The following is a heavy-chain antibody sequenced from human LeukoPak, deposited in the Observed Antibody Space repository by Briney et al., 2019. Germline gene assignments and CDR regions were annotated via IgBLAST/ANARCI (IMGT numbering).Heavy chain of an antibody. J-gene: IGHJ4*02. CDR1: GGSFSGYY. Sequence: SETLSLTCAVYGGSFSGYYWSWIRQPPGKGLEWIGYIYYSGSTNYNPSLKSRVTISVDTSKNQFSLKLSSVTAADTAVYYCARLVATSRDYWGQGTLVTVSS. D-gene: IGHD5-12*01. CDR3: ARLVATSRDY. V-gene: IGHV4-59*01. CDR2: IYYSGST.